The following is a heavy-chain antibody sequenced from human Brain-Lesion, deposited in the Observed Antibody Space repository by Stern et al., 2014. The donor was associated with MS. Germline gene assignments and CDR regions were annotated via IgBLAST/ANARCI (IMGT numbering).Heavy chain of an antibody. CDR3: AGEEDIRYCSGGSCTGNWFDP. CDR1: GGSVSSTSYA. D-gene: IGHD2-15*01. Sequence: QVQLQESGPGLVKPSETLSLTCTVAGGSVSSTSYAWAWIRQPPGKGLEWIGTIYYSGNTYYSPSLKSRLTISLTTPKNQSPLQRRSVTAADTAVYYCAGEEDIRYCSGGSCTGNWFDPWGQGTLVTVSS. J-gene: IGHJ5*02. V-gene: IGHV4-39*01. CDR2: IYYSGNT.